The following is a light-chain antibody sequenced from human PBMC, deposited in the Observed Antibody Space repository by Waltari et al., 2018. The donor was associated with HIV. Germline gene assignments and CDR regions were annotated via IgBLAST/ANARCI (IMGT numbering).Light chain of an antibody. CDR2: EVN. J-gene: IGLJ2*01. V-gene: IGLV2-23*02. CDR3: CSYAGSSNVV. Sequence: QSALTQSASVSGSPGQSITISCTGTSTNIGSYNLVSWYQQPPGKAPKVIIYEVNKRPSGVSNRVSGSTSGSTASLTISGRQAEDEADYYCCSYAGSSNVVFGGGTKLTVL. CDR1: STNIGSYNL.